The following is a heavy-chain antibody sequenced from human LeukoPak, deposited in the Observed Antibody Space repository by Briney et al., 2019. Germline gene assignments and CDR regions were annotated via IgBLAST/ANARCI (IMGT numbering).Heavy chain of an antibody. J-gene: IGHJ6*02. CDR3: ARACRSDYDFWSGYQDYYYGMDV. D-gene: IGHD3-3*01. CDR2: INSGGSST. V-gene: IGHV3-74*01. CDR1: GFTFSSYW. Sequence: GGSLRLYCAASGFTFSSYWMHWVRQAPGKRLVWVSRINSGGSSTSYADSVKGRFTISRDNAKNTLYLQMNSLRAEDTAVYYCARACRSDYDFWSGYQDYYYGMDVWGQGTTVTVSS.